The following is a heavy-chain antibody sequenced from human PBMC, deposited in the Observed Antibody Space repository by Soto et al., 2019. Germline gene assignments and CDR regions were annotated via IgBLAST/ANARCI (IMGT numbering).Heavy chain of an antibody. Sequence: QITLKESGPTLVKPTQTLTLTCTFSGFSLSTDGVGVGWIRQPSGKALEWLALIYWSDDKRYSPSLKNRLTITKDTSKTQVVLTMTNMDPVDTATYYCAHRSYINYLFDYWGQGTLVTVSS. D-gene: IGHD4-4*01. CDR3: AHRSYINYLFDY. CDR1: GFSLSTDGVG. CDR2: IYWSDDK. J-gene: IGHJ4*02. V-gene: IGHV2-5*01.